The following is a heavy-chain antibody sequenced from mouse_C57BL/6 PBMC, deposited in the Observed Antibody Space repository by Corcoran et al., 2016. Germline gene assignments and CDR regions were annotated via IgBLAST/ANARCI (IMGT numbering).Heavy chain of an antibody. J-gene: IGHJ3*01. Sequence: QIQLVQSGPELKKPGETVKISCKASGYTFTTYGMSWVKQAPGKGLKWMGWINTYSGVPTYADDFKVRFAFSLETSASTAYLQINNLKNEDTATYFCARGLSNPFTYWGQGTLVTVSA. D-gene: IGHD2-5*01. CDR3: ARGLSNPFTY. V-gene: IGHV9-3*01. CDR2: INTYSGVP. CDR1: GYTFTTYG.